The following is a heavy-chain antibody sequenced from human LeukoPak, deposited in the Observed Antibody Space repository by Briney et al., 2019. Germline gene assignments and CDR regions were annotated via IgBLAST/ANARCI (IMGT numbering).Heavy chain of an antibody. CDR2: ISAYNGNT. J-gene: IGHJ4*02. Sequence: SVKVSCKASVYTFTSYGISWVRQAPGHGLEWGGWISAYNGNTNYAQKLQGRVTMTTDTSTSTAYMELRSLRSEDTAVYYCARVQRVTFPLKYYFDYWGQGSLVTVSS. V-gene: IGHV1-18*01. CDR3: ARVQRVTFPLKYYFDY. CDR1: VYTFTSYG. D-gene: IGHD3-10*01.